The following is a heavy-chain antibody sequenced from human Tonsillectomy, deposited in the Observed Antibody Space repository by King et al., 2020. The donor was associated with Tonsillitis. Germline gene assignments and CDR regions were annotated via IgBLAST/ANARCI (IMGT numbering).Heavy chain of an antibody. CDR3: ATSVAVSAIPDALDI. D-gene: IGHD2-21*02. J-gene: IGHJ3*02. CDR1: GYTFTNYQ. V-gene: IGHV1-46*01. Sequence: VQLVESGAEVKKPGASVKVSCKASGYTFTNYQMHWVRQAPGQGLEWMGISKSSGGSTTYAQKFQGRVTMTRDTSTSTVYMELSSLISDDTAVYYCATSVAVSAIPDALDIWGQGTIVTVSS. CDR2: SKSSGGST.